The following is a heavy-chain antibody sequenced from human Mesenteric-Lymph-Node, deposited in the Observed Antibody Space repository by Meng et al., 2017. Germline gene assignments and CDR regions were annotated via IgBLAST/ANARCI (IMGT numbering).Heavy chain of an antibody. V-gene: IGHV1-2*06. CDR2: ITPSSGGT. CDR1: GYTFTGYY. Sequence: QGQGGEAGAEVKKPGAAVKVSCKASGYTFTGYYMHWRRQAPGQGLEWVGRITPSSGGTTSAPKFPVPVPLPTDPSLRTAYMQLSRLRSPDAAIYSSLRANLGSAAYWGQGTLVTVSS. D-gene: IGHD7-27*01. J-gene: IGHJ4*02. CDR3: LRANLGSAAY.